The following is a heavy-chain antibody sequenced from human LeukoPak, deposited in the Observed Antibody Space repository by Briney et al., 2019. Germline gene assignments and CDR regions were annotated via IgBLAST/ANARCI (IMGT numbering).Heavy chain of an antibody. CDR2: IKQDGSEK. CDR1: GGSIGSSSYY. CDR3: ARDPTVTGQTDY. J-gene: IGHJ4*02. V-gene: IGHV3-7*01. Sequence: ETLSLTCTVSGGSIGSSSYYWGWVRQAPGKGLEWVANIKQDGSEKYYVDSVKGRFTISRDNAKNSLYLQMNSLRAEDTAVYYCARDPTVTGQTDYWGQGTLVTVSS. D-gene: IGHD4-17*01.